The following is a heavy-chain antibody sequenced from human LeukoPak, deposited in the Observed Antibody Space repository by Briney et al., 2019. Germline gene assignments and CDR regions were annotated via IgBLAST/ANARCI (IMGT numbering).Heavy chain of an antibody. D-gene: IGHD4-17*01. Sequence: GGSLRLSCTASGFTFSSYAMNWVRQAPGKGLEWVSGIGAGGTVTYYADSVKGRFTIFRDNSRNTLYLQMNSLRADVSAVYYCAKGRNEDGDAALNYWGQGTLVTVSS. V-gene: IGHV3-23*01. CDR3: AKGRNEDGDAALNY. J-gene: IGHJ4*02. CDR1: GFTFSSYA. CDR2: IGAGGTVT.